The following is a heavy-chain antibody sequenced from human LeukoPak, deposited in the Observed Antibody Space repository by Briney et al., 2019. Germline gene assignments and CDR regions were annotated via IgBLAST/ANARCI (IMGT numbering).Heavy chain of an antibody. CDR1: GGSISSYY. Sequence: SETLSLTCTVSGGSISSYYWGWIRQPPGKGLEWIGYIYYSGSTNYNPSLKSRVTISVDTSKNQFSLKLSSVTAADTAVYYCARLGGYSSDLDYWGQGTLVTVSS. J-gene: IGHJ4*02. CDR3: ARLGGYSSDLDY. D-gene: IGHD5-18*01. CDR2: IYYSGST. V-gene: IGHV4-59*01.